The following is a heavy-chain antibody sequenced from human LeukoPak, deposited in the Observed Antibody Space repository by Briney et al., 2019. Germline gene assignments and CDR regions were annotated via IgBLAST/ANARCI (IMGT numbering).Heavy chain of an antibody. CDR3: ARGGLVRGTINSLIAFDI. D-gene: IGHD3-10*01. CDR2: IFNSGST. V-gene: IGHV4-39*07. J-gene: IGHJ3*02. Sequence: PSETLSLTCTVSGGSISSSKYYWGWIRQPPGKGLEWIGTIFNSGSTHYNPSLKSRVTISVDTSKNQFSLQLNSVTPEDTAVYYCARGGLVRGTINSLIAFDIWGQGTTVTVSS. CDR1: GGSISSSKYY.